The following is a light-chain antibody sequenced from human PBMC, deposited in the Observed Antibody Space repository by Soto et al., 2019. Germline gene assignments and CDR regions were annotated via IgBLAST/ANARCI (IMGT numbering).Light chain of an antibody. Sequence: DIQMTQSPSTLSGSVGDRVTITCRASQTISSWLAWYQQKPGKAPKLLIYKASTLKSGVPSRVSGSGSGTEFTLTISSLQPDDFATYSCQHYNSYSEAFGQGTKVDIK. CDR3: QHYNSYSEA. J-gene: IGKJ1*01. CDR2: KAS. CDR1: QTISSW. V-gene: IGKV1-5*03.